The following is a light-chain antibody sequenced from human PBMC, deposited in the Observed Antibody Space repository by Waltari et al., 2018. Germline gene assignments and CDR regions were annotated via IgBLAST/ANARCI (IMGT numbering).Light chain of an antibody. CDR1: QAIGSY. CDR3: QQYYSSPPT. V-gene: IGKV1-8*01. Sequence: AIRITQSPSSISASRGDRVTITCRANQAIGSYLAWYQQTPGKAPRLLISSASILQSVVPSRFVGAGSGTNFSLTITCVQFEDFGTYYCQQYYSSPPTFGGG. CDR2: SAS. J-gene: IGKJ4*01.